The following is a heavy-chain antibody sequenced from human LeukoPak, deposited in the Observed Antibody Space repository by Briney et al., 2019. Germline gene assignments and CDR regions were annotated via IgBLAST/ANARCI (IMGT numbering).Heavy chain of an antibody. J-gene: IGHJ4*02. D-gene: IGHD4-17*01. Sequence: GASVKVSCKASGYTFTGYYMHWVRQAPGQGLEWMGWINPNSGGTNYAQKFQGWVTMTRDTSISTAYMELRSLRSDDTAVYYCASPSEEVVAHDYGDYQLPGDYWGQGTLVTVSS. CDR3: ASPSEEVVAHDYGDYQLPGDY. V-gene: IGHV1-2*04. CDR2: INPNSGGT. CDR1: GYTFTGYY.